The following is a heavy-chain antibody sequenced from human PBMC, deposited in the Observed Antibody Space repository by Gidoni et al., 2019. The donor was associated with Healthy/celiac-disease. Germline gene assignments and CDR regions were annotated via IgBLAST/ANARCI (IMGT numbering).Heavy chain of an antibody. CDR3: ARATGDYFDY. Sequence: QVQLVESGGGVVQPGRSLRLSCAASGFTFSSYAMHGVRQAPGKGLEWVAVISYDGSNKYYADSVKGRFTISRDNSKNTLYLQMNSLRAEDTAVYYCARATGDYFDYWGQGTLVTVSS. CDR1: GFTFSSYA. V-gene: IGHV3-30-3*01. CDR2: ISYDGSNK. D-gene: IGHD7-27*01. J-gene: IGHJ4*02.